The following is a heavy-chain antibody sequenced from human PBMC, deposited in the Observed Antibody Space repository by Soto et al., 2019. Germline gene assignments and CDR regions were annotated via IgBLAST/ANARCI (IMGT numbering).Heavy chain of an antibody. J-gene: IGHJ6*02. CDR1: GFTFTDYS. Sequence: QVQLVQSGGEVKKPGASVKVSCQASGFTFTDYSISWVRQAPGHRLEWMGWISAYSGHTNYAQHLQGRVSMTTDTPTSTAYMELRSLTSNDTAVYYCARDFEWELVELGLSFKGMDVWGRGTSITVSS. V-gene: IGHV1-18*01. D-gene: IGHD1-26*01. CDR2: ISAYSGHT. CDR3: ARDFEWELVELGLSFKGMDV.